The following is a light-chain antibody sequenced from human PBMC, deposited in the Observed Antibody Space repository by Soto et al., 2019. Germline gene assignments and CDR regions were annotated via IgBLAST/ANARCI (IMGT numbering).Light chain of an antibody. V-gene: IGLV2-8*01. J-gene: IGLJ3*02. CDR2: EVS. Sequence: QSALTQPPSASGSPGQSVSISCTGTSSDVGDYDYVSWYQQHPGEAPKLVIYEVSKRPSGVPDRFSGSKSDNTASLTVSGLQAEDEADYFCSSYAGNNNLVFGGGTQLTVL. CDR3: SSYAGNNNLV. CDR1: SSDVGDYDY.